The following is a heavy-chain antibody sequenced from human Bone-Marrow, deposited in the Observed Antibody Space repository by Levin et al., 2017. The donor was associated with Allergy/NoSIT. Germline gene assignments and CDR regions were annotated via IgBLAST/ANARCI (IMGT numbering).Heavy chain of an antibody. CDR1: GYTFTAYY. J-gene: IGHJ4*02. Sequence: GASVKVSCKASGYTFTAYYLHWVRQAPGQGLEWMGWINPNNGGTIYVQKFQGRVTMTRDTSISTVYMELSGLRSDDTAVYYCSGGPATGGNDYWGQGTLVTVSA. V-gene: IGHV1-2*02. CDR3: SGGPATGGNDY. CDR2: INPNNGGT. D-gene: IGHD7-27*01.